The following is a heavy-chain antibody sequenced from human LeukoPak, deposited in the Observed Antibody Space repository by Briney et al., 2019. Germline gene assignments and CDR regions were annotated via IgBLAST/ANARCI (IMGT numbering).Heavy chain of an antibody. V-gene: IGHV1-69*06. D-gene: IGHD1-1*01. Sequence: ASVTVSCKASGGTFSSYAISWVRQAPGQGLEWMGGIIPIFGTANYAQKFQGRVTITADKSTSTAYMELSSLRSEDTAVYYCARNNWNDAVVGPYYYYYMDVWGKGTTVTVSS. CDR1: GGTFSSYA. CDR3: ARNNWNDAVVGPYYYYYMDV. J-gene: IGHJ6*03. CDR2: IIPIFGTA.